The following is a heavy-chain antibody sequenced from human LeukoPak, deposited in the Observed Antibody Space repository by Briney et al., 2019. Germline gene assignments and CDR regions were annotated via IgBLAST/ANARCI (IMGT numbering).Heavy chain of an antibody. D-gene: IGHD3-22*01. CDR1: GGSISSYY. V-gene: IGHV4-4*07. CDR2: IYTSGST. J-gene: IGHJ3*02. CDR3: ARDYYDSSGYYRGDVEAFDI. Sequence: SETLSLTCTVSGGSISSYYWSWIRQPAGKGLEWIGRIYTSGSTNYSPSLKSRVTMSVDTSKNQFSLKLSSVTAADTAVYYCARDYYDSSGYYRGDVEAFDIWGQGTMVTVSS.